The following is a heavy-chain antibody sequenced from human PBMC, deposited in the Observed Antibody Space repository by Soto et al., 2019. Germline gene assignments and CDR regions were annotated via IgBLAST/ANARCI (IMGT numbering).Heavy chain of an antibody. CDR1: GYTFTSYN. J-gene: IGHJ4*02. CDR2: ISAYNGNT. D-gene: IGHD3-22*01. Sequence: QVQLVQSGADVKKPGASVKVSCKASGYTFTSYNINWVRQAPGQGLEWMGWISAYNGNTNYAQSLQGRVTMTTDTSTSTAYMELGSLRSGDTAVYYCARDSGHRYDISGSYYALNDYWGQGTLVTVSS. V-gene: IGHV1-18*01. CDR3: ARDSGHRYDISGSYYALNDY.